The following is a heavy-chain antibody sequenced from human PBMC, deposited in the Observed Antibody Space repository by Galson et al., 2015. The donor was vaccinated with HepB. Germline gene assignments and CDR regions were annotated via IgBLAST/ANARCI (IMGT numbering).Heavy chain of an antibody. D-gene: IGHD2-2*01. Sequence: CLRLSCAASRFTFSSYAMHWVRQAPGKGLEWVAVISNDGTEEHYGDSVKGRFTISRDNSKNTLYLQMNTLRPEDTAVYYCAKVGEWCSRTRCYEVNNGMDVWGQGTTVIVSS. CDR1: RFTFSSYA. CDR2: ISNDGTEE. J-gene: IGHJ6*02. V-gene: IGHV3-30*18. CDR3: AKVGEWCSRTRCYEVNNGMDV.